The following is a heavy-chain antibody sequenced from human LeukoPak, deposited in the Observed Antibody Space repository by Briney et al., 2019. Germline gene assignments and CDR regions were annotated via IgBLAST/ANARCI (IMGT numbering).Heavy chain of an antibody. Sequence: TSETLSLTCSVSGDSISSSSYYWGWIRQPPGKGLEWIGSMYYSGTTYYNPSLKSRVTISVDTSKNQFSLKLSSVTAADTAVSYCASHRRGPILAAVGPAFDFWGKGTLVTVSS. V-gene: IGHV4-39*01. CDR1: GDSISSSSYY. CDR3: ASHRRGPILAAVGPAFDF. D-gene: IGHD6-13*01. J-gene: IGHJ4*02. CDR2: MYYSGTT.